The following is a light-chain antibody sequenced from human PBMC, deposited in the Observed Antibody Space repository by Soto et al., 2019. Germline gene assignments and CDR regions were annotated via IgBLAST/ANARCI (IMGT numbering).Light chain of an antibody. V-gene: IGKV1-5*03. CDR2: KAS. CDR3: QQYNSYPYT. Sequence: DIQMTQSPSTLSASVGDSVTITCRASQSINIWLAWYQQKPGKAPKLLIYKASTLESGVPSRFSGSGSGTECTLTISSLQPDDFATFYCQQYNSYPYTFGQGTKLEIK. J-gene: IGKJ2*01. CDR1: QSINIW.